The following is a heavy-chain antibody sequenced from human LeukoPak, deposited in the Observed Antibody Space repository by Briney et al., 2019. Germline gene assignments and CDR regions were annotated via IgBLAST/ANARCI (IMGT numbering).Heavy chain of an antibody. CDR1: GFTVSSNY. Sequence: GGSLRLSCAASGFTVSSNYMSWVRQAPGKGLEGVSVIYSGGSTYYADSVKGRFTISRDNSKNTLYLQMNSLRAEDTAVYYCASNDYYYYGMDVWGQGTTVTVSS. CDR3: ASNDYYYYGMDV. J-gene: IGHJ6*02. V-gene: IGHV3-66*01. CDR2: IYSGGST.